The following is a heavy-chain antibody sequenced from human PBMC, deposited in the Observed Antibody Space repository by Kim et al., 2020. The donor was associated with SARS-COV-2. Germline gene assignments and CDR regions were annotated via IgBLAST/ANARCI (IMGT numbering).Heavy chain of an antibody. V-gene: IGHV7-4-1*02. CDR2: INTNTGNP. CDR3: ARDRRTTIFGVVIGDYYGMDV. J-gene: IGHJ6*02. Sequence: ASVKVSCKASGYTFTSYAMNWVRQAPGQGLEWMGWINTNTGNPTYAQGFPGRFVFSLDTSVSTAYLQISSLRAEDTAVYYCARDRRTTIFGVVIGDYYGMDVWGQGTAVTVSS. D-gene: IGHD3-3*01. CDR1: GYTFTSYA.